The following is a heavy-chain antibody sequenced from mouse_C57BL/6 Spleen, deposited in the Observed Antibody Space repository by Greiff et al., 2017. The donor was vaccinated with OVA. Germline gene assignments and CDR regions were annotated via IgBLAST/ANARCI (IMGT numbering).Heavy chain of an antibody. CDR3: ARGNIYGSSYGYAKGY. J-gene: IGHJ4*01. Sequence: EVQRVESGGGLVKPGGSLKLSCAASGFTFSDYGMHWVRQAPEKGLVWVAYISSGSSTIYYADTVKGRFTISSDNAKNTLFLKMTSLRSEDTAIYYCARGNIYGSSYGYAKGYWGQGTSVTVSS. CDR1: GFTFSDYG. V-gene: IGHV5-17*01. D-gene: IGHD1-1*01. CDR2: ISSGSSTI.